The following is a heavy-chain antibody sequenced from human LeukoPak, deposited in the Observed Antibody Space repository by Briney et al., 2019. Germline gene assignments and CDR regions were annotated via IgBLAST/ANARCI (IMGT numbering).Heavy chain of an antibody. CDR3: VKDRNDYGDYNDY. J-gene: IGHJ4*02. D-gene: IGHD4-17*01. CDR1: GFTFSSYA. V-gene: IGHV3-23*01. Sequence: PGGSLRLSCAASGFTFSSYAMSWVRQAPGKGLEWVSAISGSGGSTYYADSVKGRFTISRDNSKNTLYLQMNSLRAEDTAVYYCVKDRNDYGDYNDYWGQGTLVTVSS. CDR2: ISGSGGST.